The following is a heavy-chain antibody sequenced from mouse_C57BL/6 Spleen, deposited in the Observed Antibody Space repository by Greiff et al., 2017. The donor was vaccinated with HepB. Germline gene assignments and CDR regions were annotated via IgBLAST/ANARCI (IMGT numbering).Heavy chain of an antibody. CDR1: GYTFTDYY. J-gene: IGHJ3*01. CDR3: ARGYGSSFPGSWFAY. Sequence: EVQLQQSGPELVKPGASVKISCKASGYTFTDYYMNWVKQSHGKSLEWIGDINPNNGGTSYNQKFKGKATLTVDKSSSTAYMELRSLTSEDSAVYYCARGYGSSFPGSWFAYWGQGTLVTVSA. D-gene: IGHD1-1*01. V-gene: IGHV1-26*01. CDR2: INPNNGGT.